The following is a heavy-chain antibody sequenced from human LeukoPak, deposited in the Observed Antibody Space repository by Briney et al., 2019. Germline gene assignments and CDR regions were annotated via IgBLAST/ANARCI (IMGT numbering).Heavy chain of an antibody. V-gene: IGHV1-46*01. CDR2: INPSGGST. D-gene: IGHD2-15*01. J-gene: IGHJ4*02. CDR1: GYTFTSYY. CDR3: ARDRCSGGSCYTCF. Sequence: ASVKVSCKASGYTFTSYYMHWVRQAPGQGLEWMGIINPSGGSTSYAQKFQGRVTMTRDTSISTAYMELSRLRSDDTAVHYCARDRCSGGSCYTCFWGQGTLVTVSS.